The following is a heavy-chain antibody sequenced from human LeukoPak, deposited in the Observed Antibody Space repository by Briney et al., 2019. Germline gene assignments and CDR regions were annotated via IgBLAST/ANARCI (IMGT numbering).Heavy chain of an antibody. Sequence: PGGSLRLSCAASGFTFSSYWMHWLRQAPGKGLVWVSRINSDGSSTSYADSVKGRFTISRDNAKNTLYLQMNSLRDEDTAVYYCARDVSSLYCSSTSCYHDSNWFDLWGQGTLVTVSS. D-gene: IGHD2-2*01. CDR2: INSDGSST. CDR3: ARDVSSLYCSSTSCYHDSNWFDL. J-gene: IGHJ5*02. CDR1: GFTFSSYW. V-gene: IGHV3-74*01.